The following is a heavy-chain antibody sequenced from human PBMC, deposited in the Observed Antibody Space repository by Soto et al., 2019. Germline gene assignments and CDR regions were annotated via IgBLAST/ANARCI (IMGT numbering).Heavy chain of an antibody. CDR1: GFTFSSYS. Sequence: EVHLVESGGGLVQPGGSLRLSCAASGFTFSSYSMNWVRQAPGKGLEWVSYISSGSSTIYYADSVKGRFTISRDNAKNSLYLQMNSLRAEDTAVYCCARLPGLAATGEAFEIWGQGTMVTVSS. D-gene: IGHD6-13*01. V-gene: IGHV3-48*01. CDR3: ARLPGLAATGEAFEI. CDR2: ISSGSSTI. J-gene: IGHJ3*02.